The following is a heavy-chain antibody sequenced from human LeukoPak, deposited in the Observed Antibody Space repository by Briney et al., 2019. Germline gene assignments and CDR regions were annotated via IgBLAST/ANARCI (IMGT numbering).Heavy chain of an antibody. J-gene: IGHJ3*02. CDR1: GGSISNYY. V-gene: IGHV4-59*01. CDR3: ARDRGWADAFDI. D-gene: IGHD6-19*01. CDR2: IYYSGST. Sequence: PSETLSLTCTVSGGSISNYYWSWIRQPPGKGLEWIGYIYYSGSTNYNPSLKSRVTISVDTSKNQFSLKLSSVTAADTAVYYCARDRGWADAFDIWGQGTMVTVSS.